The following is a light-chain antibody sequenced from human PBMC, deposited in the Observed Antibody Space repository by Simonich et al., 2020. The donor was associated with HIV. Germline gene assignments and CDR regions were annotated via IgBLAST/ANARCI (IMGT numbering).Light chain of an antibody. J-gene: IGKJ2*01. Sequence: DIQMTQSPSSLSASVGDRVTITCRASQNIYKYLNWYQQKPGKAPKFLIYAASSLQSGVPSRFSGSGSGTDFTLTISSLQPEDFATYYCQQSYSTLYTFGQGTKLEIK. CDR2: AAS. CDR1: QNIYKY. CDR3: QQSYSTLYT. V-gene: IGKV1-39*01.